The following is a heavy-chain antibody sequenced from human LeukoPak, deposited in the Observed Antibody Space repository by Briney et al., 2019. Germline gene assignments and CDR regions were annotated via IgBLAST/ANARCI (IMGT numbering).Heavy chain of an antibody. Sequence: GGSLRLSCAASGFIFSNYGMHWVRQAPGRGPEWVAIIWYDGSKTYYADSVKGRFTISRDNSKNTLYVQMNSLRIEDAAVYYRAKDTRYHGSGTYATAVFDIWGRGTMVTVSS. CDR3: AKDTRYHGSGTYATAVFDI. CDR1: GFIFSNYG. J-gene: IGHJ3*02. CDR2: IWYDGSKT. V-gene: IGHV3-30*02. D-gene: IGHD3-10*01.